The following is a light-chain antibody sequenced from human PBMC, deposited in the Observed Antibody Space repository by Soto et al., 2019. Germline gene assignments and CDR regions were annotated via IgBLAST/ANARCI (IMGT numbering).Light chain of an antibody. CDR1: TGAVTSVSY. CDR3: LLYFGSAQV. J-gene: IGLJ3*02. V-gene: IGLV7-43*01. Sequence: CASSTGAVTSVSYPNWVQQKPGQAPRALIYSTSNSHSWTPARFSGSLLGGKAALTLSGVQPEDEAVYYCLLYFGSAQVFGGGTQLTVL. CDR2: STS.